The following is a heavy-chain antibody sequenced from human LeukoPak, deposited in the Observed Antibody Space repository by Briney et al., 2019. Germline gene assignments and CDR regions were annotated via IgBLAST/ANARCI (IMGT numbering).Heavy chain of an antibody. D-gene: IGHD4/OR15-4a*01. J-gene: IGHJ4*02. Sequence: GGSLRLSCAASGFTFGSYSMNWVRQAPGKGLEWVSYISSSGSTEYYADSVKGRFTISRDNAKNSLFLQMNSLRAEDTAVYYCARDPGAFPYFFYCWGQGTLVTVSS. CDR2: ISSSGSTE. CDR1: GFTFGSYS. CDR3: ARDPGAFPYFFYC. V-gene: IGHV3-48*01.